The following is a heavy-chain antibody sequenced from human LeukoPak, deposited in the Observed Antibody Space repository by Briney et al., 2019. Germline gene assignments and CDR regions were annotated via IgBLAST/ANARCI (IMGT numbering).Heavy chain of an antibody. CDR1: GFTFSNYW. J-gene: IGHJ4*02. CDR2: IKQDGSEK. Sequence: GGSLRLSCAASGFTFSNYWMSWVRQAPGKGLEWVANIKQDGSEKYYVDSVRGRFTISRDNAKNTLYLQMNSLRAEDTAVYYCARQWELLDYWGQGTLVTVSS. CDR3: ARQWELLDY. V-gene: IGHV3-7*01. D-gene: IGHD1-26*01.